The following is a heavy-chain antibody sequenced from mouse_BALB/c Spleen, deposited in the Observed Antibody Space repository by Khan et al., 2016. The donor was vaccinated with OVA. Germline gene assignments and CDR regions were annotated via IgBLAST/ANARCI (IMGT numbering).Heavy chain of an antibody. CDR1: GYSITSDYG. J-gene: IGHJ2*01. CDR3: ARTDRFKY. V-gene: IGHV3-2*02. D-gene: IGHD2-14*01. CDR2: ISYSGST. Sequence: EVQLVESGPGLVKPSQSLSLTCTVTGYSITSDYGWNWIRQFPGNKLEWMGYISYSGSTNFNPSLKSRTSITRDTSKNQFFLQLNSVTTEDTATYYCARTDRFKYWGQGTTLTVSA.